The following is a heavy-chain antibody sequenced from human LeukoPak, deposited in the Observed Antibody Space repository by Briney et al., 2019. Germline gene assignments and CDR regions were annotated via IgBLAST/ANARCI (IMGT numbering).Heavy chain of an antibody. V-gene: IGHV4-38-2*02. D-gene: IGHD1-26*01. CDR2: IYYSGST. CDR1: DYSISSDYY. CDR3: ARRGGSYPGRYFDY. Sequence: PSETLSLTCTVSDYSISSDYYWGWIRQPPGKGLEWIGSIYYSGSTYYNPSLKSRVTISVDTSKNQFSLKLSSVTAADTAVYYCARRGGSYPGRYFDYWGQGTLVTVSS. J-gene: IGHJ4*02.